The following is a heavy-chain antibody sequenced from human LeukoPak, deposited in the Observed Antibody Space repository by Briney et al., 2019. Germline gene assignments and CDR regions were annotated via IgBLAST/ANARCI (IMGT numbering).Heavy chain of an antibody. CDR2: ISSSSSYI. CDR3: AKDISPGIAAAKCFDY. CDR1: GFTFSSYS. V-gene: IGHV3-21*01. D-gene: IGHD6-13*01. J-gene: IGHJ4*02. Sequence: GGSLRLSCAASGFTFSSYSMNWVRQAPGKGLEWVSSISSSSSYIYYADSVKGRFTISRDNAKNSLYLQMNSLRAEDTAVYYCAKDISPGIAAAKCFDYWGQGTLVTVSS.